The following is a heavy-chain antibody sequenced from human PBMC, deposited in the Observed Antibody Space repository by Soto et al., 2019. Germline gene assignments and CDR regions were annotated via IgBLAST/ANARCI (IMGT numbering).Heavy chain of an antibody. Sequence: PSETLSLACAVSGGSISSGGYSWSWIRQPPGKGLEWIGYIYHSGSTYYNPSLKSRVTISVDRSKNQFSLKLSSVTAADTAVYYCARSGGYCSSTSCYAYYDILTGYYNVHRFDYWGQGTLVTVSS. CDR1: GGSISSGGYS. V-gene: IGHV4-30-2*01. D-gene: IGHD3-9*01. CDR3: ARSGGYCSSTSCYAYYDILTGYYNVHRFDY. J-gene: IGHJ4*02. CDR2: IYHSGST.